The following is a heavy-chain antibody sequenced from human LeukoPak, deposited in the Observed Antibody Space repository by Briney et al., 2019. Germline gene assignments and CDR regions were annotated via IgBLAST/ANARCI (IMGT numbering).Heavy chain of an antibody. CDR3: AIQSQTDIAAASYCDY. J-gene: IGHJ4*02. CDR2: IYYSGNT. V-gene: IGHV4-39*01. CDR1: GGSISSSSYY. Sequence: SETLSLTCTVSGGSISSSSYYWGWIRQPPGKGLEWIGSIYYSGNTYNNPSPKSRVTISVDTSKNQFSLQLSSVTAADTAVYYCAIQSQTDIAAASYCDYGGQGTLDTVSS. D-gene: IGHD6-13*01.